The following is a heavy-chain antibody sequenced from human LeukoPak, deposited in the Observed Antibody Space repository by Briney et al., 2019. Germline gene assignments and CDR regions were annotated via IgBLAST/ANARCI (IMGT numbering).Heavy chain of an antibody. CDR1: GFTVSSNY. D-gene: IGHD3-3*01. J-gene: IGHJ4*02. CDR2: IYSGGST. CDR3: ARGGAYVRFLEWLIDY. Sequence: GGSLRLSCAASGFTVSSNYMSWVRQAPGKGLEWVSVIYSGGSTYYADSVKGRFTISRDNSKNTLYLQMNSLRAEDPAVYYCARGGAYVRFLEWLIDYWGQGTLVTVSS. V-gene: IGHV3-66*01.